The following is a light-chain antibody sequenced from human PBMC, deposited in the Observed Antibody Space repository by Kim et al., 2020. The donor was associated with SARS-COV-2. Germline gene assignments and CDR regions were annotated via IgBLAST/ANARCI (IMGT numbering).Light chain of an antibody. V-gene: IGLV3-19*01. CDR3: NSRDNSGDHWV. J-gene: IGLJ3*02. CDR1: SLIDNY. CDR2: GKN. Sequence: SSELTQDPAVSVALGQTVRITCQGDSLIDNYASWYQQKPGQAPILVIYGKNNRPSEIPDRFSGSSSGDTASLTITAAQAEDDADYYCNSRDNSGDHWVFGGGTKVTVL.